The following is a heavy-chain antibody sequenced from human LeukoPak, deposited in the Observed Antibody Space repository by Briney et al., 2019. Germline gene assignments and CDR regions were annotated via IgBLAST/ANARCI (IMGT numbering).Heavy chain of an antibody. CDR3: AKGGHSSIWYPYFDY. CDR2: ISHDGSKK. Sequence: GKSLRLSCAAAKSSLSAWAMHWVRQAPDKGLEWVAVISHDGSKKYYEESVKGRFTISRDNSNNTLFLQMNSLRAEDTAVYYCAKGGHSSIWYPYFDYWGQGTLVTVSS. CDR1: KSSLSAWA. J-gene: IGHJ4*02. D-gene: IGHD6-13*01. V-gene: IGHV3-30*04.